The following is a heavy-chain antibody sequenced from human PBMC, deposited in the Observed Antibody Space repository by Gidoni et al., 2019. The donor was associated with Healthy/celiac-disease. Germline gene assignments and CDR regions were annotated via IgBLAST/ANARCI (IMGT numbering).Heavy chain of an antibody. CDR3: ARGALSYGSGSYIDY. CDR2: IYSGGST. V-gene: IGHV3-66*01. J-gene: IGHJ4*02. Sequence: EVQLVESGGGLVQPGGSLRLSCAASGFTVSSNYMSWVRQAPGKGLEWVSGIYSGGSTYYADSVKGRFTISRDNSKNTLYLQMNSLRAEDTAVYYCARGALSYGSGSYIDYWGQGTLVTVSS. D-gene: IGHD3-10*01. CDR1: GFTVSSNY.